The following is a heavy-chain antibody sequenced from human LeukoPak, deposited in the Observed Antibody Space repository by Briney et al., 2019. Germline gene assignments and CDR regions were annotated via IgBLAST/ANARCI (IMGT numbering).Heavy chain of an antibody. CDR3: ARVRWATVPVWFDP. D-gene: IGHD4-11*01. Sequence: PGGSLRLSCAASGFTVSSSYMSWVRQAPGKGLEWVSVIYSGGSTYYADSVKGRFTISRDNSKNTLYLQMNNLRAEDTAVYYCARVRWATVPVWFDPWGQGTLVTVSS. CDR1: GFTVSSSY. CDR2: IYSGGST. J-gene: IGHJ5*02. V-gene: IGHV3-66*01.